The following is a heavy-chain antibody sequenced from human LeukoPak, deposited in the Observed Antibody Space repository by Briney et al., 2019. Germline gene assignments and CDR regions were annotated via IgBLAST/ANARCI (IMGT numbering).Heavy chain of an antibody. J-gene: IGHJ4*02. Sequence: GGSLRLSCAASRFNFSTYWMHWVRQVPGKGLEWVSRISNSGRSTTYADSVKGRFTISRDNAKNTLYLQMNSLRVEDTALYYCASVGGWEPDYWGQGALVTVPS. CDR2: ISNSGRST. D-gene: IGHD1-26*01. CDR3: ASVGGWEPDY. V-gene: IGHV3-74*01. CDR1: RFNFSTYW.